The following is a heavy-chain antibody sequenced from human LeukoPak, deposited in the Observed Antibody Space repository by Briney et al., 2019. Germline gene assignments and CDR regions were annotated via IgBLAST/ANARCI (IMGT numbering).Heavy chain of an antibody. Sequence: GGSLRLSCVASGFTFTSHWMSWVRQAPGKGLEWVANIREDGGERKYVDSVKGRFTISRDNAKNSLYLQMDSLRAEDSAIYYCARDAVGGANDYWGQGTLATVSS. CDR1: GFTFTSHW. D-gene: IGHD1-26*01. CDR2: IREDGGER. CDR3: ARDAVGGANDY. V-gene: IGHV3-7*01. J-gene: IGHJ4*02.